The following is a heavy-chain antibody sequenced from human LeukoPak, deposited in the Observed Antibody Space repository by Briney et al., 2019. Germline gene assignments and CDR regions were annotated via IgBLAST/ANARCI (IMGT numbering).Heavy chain of an antibody. CDR2: IYYSGST. CDR1: GGSISSYY. J-gene: IGHJ4*02. V-gene: IGHV4-39*01. Sequence: SETLSLTCTVSGGSISSYYWGWIRQPPGKGLEWIGSIYYSGSTYYNPSLKSRVTISVDTSKNQFSLKLSSVTAADTAVYYCARHAIAVAGLDYWGQGTLVTVSS. CDR3: ARHAIAVAGLDY. D-gene: IGHD6-19*01.